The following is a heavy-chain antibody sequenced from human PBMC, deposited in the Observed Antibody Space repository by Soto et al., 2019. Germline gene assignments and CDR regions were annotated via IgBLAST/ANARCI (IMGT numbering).Heavy chain of an antibody. CDR1: GDGFSNYG. CDR2: ISAYDGQT. Sequence: ASVKVSCKASGDGFSNYGFSWVRQAPGQGLEWLGWISAYDGQTNYTKKFQGRVTMTTDTSSSTAFMELRSLRSDDTAVYYCARVWYYDSSGYYAFDYWGLGTLVT. J-gene: IGHJ4*02. D-gene: IGHD3-22*01. V-gene: IGHV1-18*01. CDR3: ARVWYYDSSGYYAFDY.